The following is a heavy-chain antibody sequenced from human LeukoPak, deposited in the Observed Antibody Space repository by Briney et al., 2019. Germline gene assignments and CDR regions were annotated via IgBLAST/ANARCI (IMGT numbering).Heavy chain of an antibody. CDR3: ARGAYDILTGYYNPPSGMDV. V-gene: IGHV4-30-2*01. CDR2: IYHSGST. J-gene: IGHJ6*04. Sequence: PSETLSLTCAVSGGSISSGGYSWSWIRQPPGKGLEWIGYIYHSGSTYYNPSLKSRVTISVDRSKHQFSLKLSSVTAADTAVYYCARGAYDILTGYYNPPSGMDVWGKGTTVTVSS. CDR1: GGSISSGGYS. D-gene: IGHD3-9*01.